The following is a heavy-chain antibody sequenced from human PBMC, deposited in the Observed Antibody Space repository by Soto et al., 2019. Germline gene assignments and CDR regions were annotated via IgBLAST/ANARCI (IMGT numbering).Heavy chain of an antibody. CDR3: ARYYYDSSGSYYFDY. J-gene: IGHJ4*02. V-gene: IGHV4-31*11. D-gene: IGHD3-22*01. Sequence: TSETLSLTCAVSGGSISSGGYYWSWIRQHPGKGLEWIGYIYYSGSTYYNPSLKSRVTISVDTSKNQFSLKLSSVTAADTAVYYCARYYYDSSGSYYFDYWGQGTLVTVSS. CDR1: GGSISSGGYY. CDR2: IYYSGST.